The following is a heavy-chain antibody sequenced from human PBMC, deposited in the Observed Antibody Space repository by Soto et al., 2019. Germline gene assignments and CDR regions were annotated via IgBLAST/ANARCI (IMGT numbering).Heavy chain of an antibody. J-gene: IGHJ3*02. CDR3: TRVHVSNSDRSGDYYSGHCAFYI. V-gene: IGHV3-30-3*01. CDR2: ISYDGSNK. D-gene: IGHD3-22*01. Sequence: QVQLVASGGGVVQPGRSLRLSCAASGFTFSSYAMHWVRQAPGKGLEWVEVISYDGSNKYYADSVKGRFTISRDNSKNTLYLQLNSLRTEDTAVYYGTRVHVSNSDRSGDYYSGHCAFYIWGQGTIVTVAS. CDR1: GFTFSSYA.